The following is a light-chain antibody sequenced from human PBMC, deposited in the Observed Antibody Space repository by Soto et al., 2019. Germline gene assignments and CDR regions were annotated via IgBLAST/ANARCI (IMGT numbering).Light chain of an antibody. CDR1: QSVSSN. J-gene: IGKJ1*01. CDR3: QQYINLSPVT. CDR2: GAS. V-gene: IGKV3-15*01. Sequence: EIVMTQSPATLSVSPGERATLSCRASQSVSSNLAWYQQKPGQAPRLLIYGASTRATGIPARFSGSGSGTEFTLTISSLQSEYFAVYYCQQYINLSPVTFGQGTKV.